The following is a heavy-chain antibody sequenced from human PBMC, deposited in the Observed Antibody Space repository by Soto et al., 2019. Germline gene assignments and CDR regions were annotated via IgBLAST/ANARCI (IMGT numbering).Heavy chain of an antibody. CDR2: INPMFTST. J-gene: IGHJ4*01. V-gene: IGHV1-69*01. CDR1: GGTFDHAA. Sequence: QVQLVQSGAEGKKPGSSVKVSCEAPGGTFDHAAITWVRQAPGQGLEWVGGINPMFTSTHYAQKFQGSVTIAAGAVTSTAFIGLRGLTSDDTAGYYCARPIVAADYWGHGPLLVVSS. D-gene: IGHD3-22*01. CDR3: ARPIVAADY.